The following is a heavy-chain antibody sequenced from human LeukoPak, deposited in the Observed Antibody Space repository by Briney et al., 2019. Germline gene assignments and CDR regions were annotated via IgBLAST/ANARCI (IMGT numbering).Heavy chain of an antibody. CDR1: GYTSPTYW. V-gene: IGHV5-51*01. CDR2: IYRGDSDI. CDR3: ATIGNYLDAFNI. D-gene: IGHD1-7*01. Sequence: GESLKISCKASGYTSPTYWIGWVRQRPGRGLEWMGIIYRGDSDIRYSPSFQGQVTISVDKSINTAYLHWSSLKASDTAMYYCATIGNYLDAFNIWGQGTMVTVSS. J-gene: IGHJ3*02.